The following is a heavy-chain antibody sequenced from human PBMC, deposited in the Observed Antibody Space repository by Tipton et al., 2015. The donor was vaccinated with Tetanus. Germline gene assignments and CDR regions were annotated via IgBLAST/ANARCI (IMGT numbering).Heavy chain of an antibody. CDR2: ISGLGRTT. CDR1: GFAFDKYA. CDR3: ARSKGGTRDYYAIKY. Sequence: SLRLSCTASGFAFDKYAMNWVRQAPGKGLEWVSGISGLGRTTDYADSVKGRFTISRDNSKNTVFLQMNSLRAEDTAVYYCARSKGGTRDYYAIKYWGQGTQVTVSS. V-gene: IGHV3-23*01. J-gene: IGHJ4*02. D-gene: IGHD3-3*01.